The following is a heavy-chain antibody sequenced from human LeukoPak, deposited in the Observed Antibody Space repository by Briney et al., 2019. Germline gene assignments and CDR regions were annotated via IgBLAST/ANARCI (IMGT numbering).Heavy chain of an antibody. V-gene: IGHV3-48*04. CDR1: GFTFSSYS. CDR2: ISSSGSTI. J-gene: IGHJ4*02. D-gene: IGHD3-9*01. CDR3: ARSRVVILTGYYYFDY. Sequence: GGSLRLSCAASGFTFSSYSMNWVRQAPGKGLEWVSYISSSGSTIYYADSVKGRFTISRDNAKNSLYLQMNSLRAEDTAVYYCARSRVVILTGYYYFDYWGQGTLVTVSS.